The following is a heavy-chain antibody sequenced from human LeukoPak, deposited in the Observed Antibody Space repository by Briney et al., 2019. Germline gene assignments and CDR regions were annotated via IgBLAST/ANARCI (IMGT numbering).Heavy chain of an antibody. CDR3: AKDTDYGDYAHLGY. Sequence: PGGSLRLSCAASGFTFSSYAMSWVRQAPGKGLEWVSAISGSGGSTYYADSVKGRFTISRDNSKNTLYLQMNSLGAEDTAVYYCAKDTDYGDYAHLGYWGQGTLVTVSS. CDR2: ISGSGGST. V-gene: IGHV3-23*01. D-gene: IGHD4-17*01. J-gene: IGHJ4*02. CDR1: GFTFSSYA.